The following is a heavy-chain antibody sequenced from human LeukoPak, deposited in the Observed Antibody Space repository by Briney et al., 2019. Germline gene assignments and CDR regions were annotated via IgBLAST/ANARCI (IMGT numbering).Heavy chain of an antibody. Sequence: PGGSLRLSCAASGFIFSKYAVHWVRQVPGKGLEWVAVISFDGNNKYYADSMKGRFTISRDNSKNTLYLRMNSLRAEDTAVYYCARVTNLVGASGFDYWGQGTLVTVSS. CDR2: ISFDGNNK. D-gene: IGHD1-26*01. J-gene: IGHJ4*02. CDR3: ARVTNLVGASGFDY. V-gene: IGHV3-30*14. CDR1: GFIFSKYA.